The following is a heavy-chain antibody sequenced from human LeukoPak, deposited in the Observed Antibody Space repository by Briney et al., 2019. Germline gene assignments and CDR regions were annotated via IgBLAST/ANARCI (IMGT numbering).Heavy chain of an antibody. D-gene: IGHD3-22*01. V-gene: IGHV1-18*01. CDR1: GYTFTSYG. J-gene: IGHJ4*02. CDR2: ISAYNGNT. CDR3: ARDTYYYDSSGYYPTFDY. Sequence: ASVTVSCKASGYTFTSYGISWVRQAPGQGLEWMGWISAYNGNTNYAQKLQGRVTMTTDTSTSTAYMELRSLRSDDTAVYYCARDTYYYDSSGYYPTFDYWGQGTLVTVSS.